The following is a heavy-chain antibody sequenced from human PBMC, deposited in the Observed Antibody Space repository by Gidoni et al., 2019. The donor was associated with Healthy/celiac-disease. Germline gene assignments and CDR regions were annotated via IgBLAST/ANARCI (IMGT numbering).Heavy chain of an antibody. D-gene: IGHD6-13*01. CDR3: ARDGGPGIAAA. Sequence: EVQLVESGGGLVKPGGSLRLSCAASGFTFSSYSMNWVRQAQGKGLEWVSSISSSSSYIYYADSVKGRFTISRDNAKNSLYLQMNSLRAEDTAVYYCARDGGPGIAAAWGQGTLVTVSS. J-gene: IGHJ5*02. CDR1: GFTFSSYS. CDR2: ISSSSSYI. V-gene: IGHV3-21*01.